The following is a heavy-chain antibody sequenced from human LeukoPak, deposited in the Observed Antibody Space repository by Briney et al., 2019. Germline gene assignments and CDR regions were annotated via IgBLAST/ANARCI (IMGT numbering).Heavy chain of an antibody. CDR1: GFTFSSYA. Sequence: GGSLRLSCAASGFTFSSYAMSWVRQAPGKGLEWVSAISGSGGSTYYADSVKGRFTISRENSKNTLYLQMNRTRAEDTAVYYCAKDDHGPYSGSYGGYAYWGQGTLVTVSS. CDR3: AKDDHGPYSGSYGGYAY. D-gene: IGHD1-26*01. J-gene: IGHJ4*02. V-gene: IGHV3-23*01. CDR2: ISGSGGST.